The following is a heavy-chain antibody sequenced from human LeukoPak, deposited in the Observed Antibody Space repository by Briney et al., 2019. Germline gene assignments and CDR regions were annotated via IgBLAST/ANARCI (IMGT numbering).Heavy chain of an antibody. Sequence: SETLSLTCAVYGGSFSGYYWSWIRQPPGKGLEWIGEINHSGSTNYNPSLKSRVTISVDTSKNQFSLKLSSVTAADTAVYYCAGGDFEALRDAFDFWGQGAMVAVSS. CDR2: INHSGST. V-gene: IGHV4-34*01. CDR3: AGGDFEALRDAFDF. D-gene: IGHD4-17*01. CDR1: GGSFSGYY. J-gene: IGHJ3*01.